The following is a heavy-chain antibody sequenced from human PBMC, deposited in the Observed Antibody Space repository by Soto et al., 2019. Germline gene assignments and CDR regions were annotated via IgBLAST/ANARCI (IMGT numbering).Heavy chain of an antibody. D-gene: IGHD4-17*01. CDR2: IYYIGNT. CDR3: GGQYYGAKGDYFEN. Sequence: QLQLQESGSGLVKPSETLSLTCTVSNGSISSRSSYWGWIRQTPGKGLEWIGSIYYIGNTYYNPSLKSRVTISIEASKSQFSLTLNSVTAADTAVYFCGGQYYGAKGDYFENWGQGTLVTVSS. V-gene: IGHV4-39*01. CDR1: NGSISSRSSY. J-gene: IGHJ4*02.